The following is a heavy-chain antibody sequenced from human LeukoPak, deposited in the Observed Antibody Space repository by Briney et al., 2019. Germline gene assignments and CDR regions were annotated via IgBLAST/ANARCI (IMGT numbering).Heavy chain of an antibody. CDR2: ISGDGGST. J-gene: IGHJ4*02. CDR3: AKVGGDYSNYIAPNDY. CDR1: GFTFDGYA. V-gene: IGHV3-43*02. Sequence: PGGSLRLSCAASGFTFDGYAMHWVRQAPGKGLEWVSLISGDGGSTYYADSVKGRFTISRDNSKNSLYLQMNGLRTEDTALYYCAKVGGDYSNYIAPNDYWGQGTLVTVSS. D-gene: IGHD4-11*01.